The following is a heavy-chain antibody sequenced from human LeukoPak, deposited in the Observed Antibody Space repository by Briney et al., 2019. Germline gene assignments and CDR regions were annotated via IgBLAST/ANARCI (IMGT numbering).Heavy chain of an antibody. CDR3: ARAEHVYSTLDAFDI. D-gene: IGHD2-15*01. V-gene: IGHV1-69*05. CDR2: IIPIFGTA. Sequence: GASVKVSCKASGGTFSSYAISWVRQAPGQGLEWMGGIIPIFGTANYAQKFQGRVTITTDESTSTAYMELSSLRSEDTAVYYCARAEHVYSTLDAFDIWGQGTMVTVSS. CDR1: GGTFSSYA. J-gene: IGHJ3*02.